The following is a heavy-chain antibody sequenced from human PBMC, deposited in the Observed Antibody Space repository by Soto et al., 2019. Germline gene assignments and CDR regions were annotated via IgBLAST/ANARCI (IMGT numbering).Heavy chain of an antibody. CDR1: GGSISSGGYS. CDR3: ARGPPLH. Sequence: PSETLSLTCAVPGGSISSGGYSWSWIRQPPGKGLEWIGYIYHSGSTYYNPSLKSRVTISVDRSKNQFSLKLSSVTAADTAVYYCARGPPLHWGQGTLVTVSS. V-gene: IGHV4-30-2*01. CDR2: IYHSGST. J-gene: IGHJ4*02.